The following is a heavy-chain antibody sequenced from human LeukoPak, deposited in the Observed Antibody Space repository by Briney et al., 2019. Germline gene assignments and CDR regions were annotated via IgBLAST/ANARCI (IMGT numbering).Heavy chain of an antibody. J-gene: IGHJ4*02. CDR2: INSAGIST. V-gene: IGHV3-74*01. CDR3: AKDAAGPEY. CDR1: GFTFSSYW. Sequence: GGSLRLSCTASGFTFSSYWMHWVRQAPGKGLVWVSRINSAGISTNYADSVKGRFTISRDNAKNTLYLQMNSLRAEDTAVYYCAKDAAGPEYWGQGTLVTVSS. D-gene: IGHD6-13*01.